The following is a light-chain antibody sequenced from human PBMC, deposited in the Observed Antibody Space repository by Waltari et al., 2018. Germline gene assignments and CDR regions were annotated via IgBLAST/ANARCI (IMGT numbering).Light chain of an antibody. J-gene: IGKJ5*01. CDR3: QQRSNWPFIT. CDR2: DAS. CDR1: QSVSSY. V-gene: IGKV3-11*01. Sequence: EIVLTQSPATLSLSPGERATRSCRASQSVSSYLAWYQQKPGQAPRLLIYDASNRATGIPARFSGSGSGTDFTLTINSLEPEDFAVYYCQQRSNWPFITFGQGTRLEIK.